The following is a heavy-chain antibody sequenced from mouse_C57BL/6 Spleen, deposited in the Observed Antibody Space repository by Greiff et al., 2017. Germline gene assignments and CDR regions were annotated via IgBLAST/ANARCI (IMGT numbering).Heavy chain of an antibody. CDR3: ARAGAAQASWLAD. D-gene: IGHD3-2*02. CDR2: IDPSDSYT. J-gene: IGHJ3*01. CDR1: GYTFTSYW. Sequence: VQLQQPGAELVKPGASVKLSCKASGYTFTSYWMQWVKQRPGQGLEWIGEIDPSDSYTNYNQKFKGKATLTVDTSSSTAYMQLSSLTSEDSAVYYCARAGAAQASWLADWGQGTLVTVSA. V-gene: IGHV1-50*01.